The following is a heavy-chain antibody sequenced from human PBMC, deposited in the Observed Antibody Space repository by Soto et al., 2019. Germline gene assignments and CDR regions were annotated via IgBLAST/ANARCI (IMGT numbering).Heavy chain of an antibody. CDR2: INHSGST. V-gene: IGHV4-34*01. J-gene: IGHJ4*02. CDR1: GGSFSGYY. CDR3: ARIELLWFGEPTAGYYFDY. D-gene: IGHD3-10*01. Sequence: SETLSLTCAVYGGSFSGYYWSWIRQPPGKGLEWIGEINHSGSTNYNPSLKSRVTISVDTSKNQFSLKLSSATAADTAVYYCARIELLWFGEPTAGYYFDYWGQGTLVTVSS.